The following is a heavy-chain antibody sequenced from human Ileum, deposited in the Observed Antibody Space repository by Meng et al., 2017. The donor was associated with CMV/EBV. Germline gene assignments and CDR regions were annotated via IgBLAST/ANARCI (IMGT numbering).Heavy chain of an antibody. Sequence: QVHLQQWGEGLLKPSETLPLTCAVYGGSLRGHYCNWIRQSPGNGLQWIAEINHVGRTNSNPSLANRVTISQDTSKNQCSLKLNSVTVADSAVYYCARGLFRYPAYFDLWGQGTLVTVSS. CDR2: INHVGRT. J-gene: IGHJ4*02. D-gene: IGHD3-16*02. V-gene: IGHV4-34*01. CDR3: ARGLFRYPAYFDL. CDR1: GGSLRGHY.